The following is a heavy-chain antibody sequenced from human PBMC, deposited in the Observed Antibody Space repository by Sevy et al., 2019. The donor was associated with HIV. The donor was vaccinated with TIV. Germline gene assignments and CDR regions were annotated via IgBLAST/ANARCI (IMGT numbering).Heavy chain of an antibody. CDR3: TRREDCSSTSCYNRGYYYYMDV. D-gene: IGHD2-2*01. Sequence: GGSLRLSCAASGFTFSGSAMHWVRQASGKGLEWVGRIRSKANSYATAYAASVKGRFTISRDDSKNTAYLQMNSLKTEDTAVYYCTRREDCSSTSCYNRGYYYYMDVWGKGTRSPSP. CDR1: GFTFSGSA. V-gene: IGHV3-73*01. J-gene: IGHJ6*03. CDR2: IRSKANSYAT.